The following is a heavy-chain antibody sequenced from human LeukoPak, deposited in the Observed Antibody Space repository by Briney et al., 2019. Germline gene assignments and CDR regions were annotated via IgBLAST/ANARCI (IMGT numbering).Heavy chain of an antibody. J-gene: IGHJ4*02. CDR3: AKDRPNSYETSGSYYKIKGDF. V-gene: IGHV3-23*01. CDR1: GFTCNTHA. CDR2: VTSSGRAP. Sequence: SGGSLRLSCEASGFTCNTHAMSWVRQAPANGLEWVASVTSSGRAPYYADSVKGRFTISRDNSKNTLYLQMNSLRGEDTAVYYCAKDRPNSYETSGSYYKIKGDFWGQGSLVTVSS. D-gene: IGHD3-10*01.